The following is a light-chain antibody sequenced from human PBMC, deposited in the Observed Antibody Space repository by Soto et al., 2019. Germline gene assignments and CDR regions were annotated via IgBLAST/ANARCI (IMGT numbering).Light chain of an antibody. CDR3: QQYNSYSQT. J-gene: IGKJ1*01. Sequence: DIQMTQSPSTLSASVGDRVTITCRASQSISSWLAWYQQKPGKAPKLLIYDASSLESGVPSRFSGSGSGTEFTLTISSLQPDDFATYYCQQYNSYSQTVGQGTKVDSK. CDR1: QSISSW. V-gene: IGKV1-5*01. CDR2: DAS.